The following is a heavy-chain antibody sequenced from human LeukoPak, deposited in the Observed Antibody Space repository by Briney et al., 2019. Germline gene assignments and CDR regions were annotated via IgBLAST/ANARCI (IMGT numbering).Heavy chain of an antibody. D-gene: IGHD2-15*01. CDR3: ARPGNCSGGTCYWYFDL. CDR1: GGSISSGGYY. CDR2: IYYSGST. Sequence: PSETLSLTCTVSGGSISSGGYYWSWIRQHPGKGLEWIGYIYYSGSTYYNPSLKSRVTISVDTSKNQFSLKLSSVTAADTAVYYCARPGNCSGGTCYWYFDLWGRGTLVTVSS. J-gene: IGHJ2*01. V-gene: IGHV4-31*03.